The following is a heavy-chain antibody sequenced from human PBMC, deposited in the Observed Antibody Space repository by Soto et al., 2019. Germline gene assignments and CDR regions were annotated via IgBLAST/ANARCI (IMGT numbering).Heavy chain of an antibody. CDR3: AKTTGELWAVIDY. V-gene: IGHV3-9*01. D-gene: IGHD3-10*01. CDR1: GFTFDDYA. J-gene: IGHJ4*02. CDR2: ISWNSGSI. Sequence: GGSLRLSCAASGFTFDDYAMHWVRQAPGKGLEWVSGISWNSGSIGYADSVKGRFTISRDNAKNSLYLQMNSLRAEDTALYYCAKTTGELWAVIDYWGQGTLVTVSS.